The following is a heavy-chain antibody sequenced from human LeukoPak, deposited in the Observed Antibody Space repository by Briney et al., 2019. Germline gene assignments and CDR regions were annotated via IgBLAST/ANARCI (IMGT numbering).Heavy chain of an antibody. CDR3: ARADYYGSGSYNY. D-gene: IGHD3-10*01. V-gene: IGHV1-2*06. J-gene: IGHJ4*02. CDR2: INPNSGGT. CDR1: GYTFTGYY. Sequence: ASVKVSCKASGYTFTGYYMHWVRQAPGQGLEWMGRINPNSGGTNYAQKFQGRVTMTRDTSLSTAYMELSRLRSDDTAVYYCARADYYGSGSYNYWGQGTLVTVSS.